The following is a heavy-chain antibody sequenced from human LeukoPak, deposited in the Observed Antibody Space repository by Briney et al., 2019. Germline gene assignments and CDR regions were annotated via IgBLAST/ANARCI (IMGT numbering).Heavy chain of an antibody. CDR3: ARVRHSTYYYDSSGYYPNWFDL. CDR1: GYTLTGYY. CDR2: INPNSGGT. J-gene: IGHJ5*02. Sequence: ASVTVSCKASGYTLTGYYMHWVRQAPGEGLEWRGRINPNSGGTNYVQKFQGRVTINRDTSISTAYMELSRLRSDDTAVYYCARVRHSTYYYDSSGYYPNWFDLWGQGTLVTVSS. V-gene: IGHV1-2*06. D-gene: IGHD3-22*01.